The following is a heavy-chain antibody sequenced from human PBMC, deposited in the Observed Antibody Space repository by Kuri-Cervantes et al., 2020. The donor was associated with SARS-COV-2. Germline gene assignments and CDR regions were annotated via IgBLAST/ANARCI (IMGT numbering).Heavy chain of an antibody. CDR3: ARQPPLSYYYDSSGYVY. D-gene: IGHD3-22*01. V-gene: IGHV5-51*01. CDR2: IYPGDSDT. Sequence: GGSLRLSCKGSGYSFTSYWIGWVRQMPGEGLEWMGIIYPGDSDTRYSPSFQGQVTISADKSISTAYLQWSSLKASDTAMYYCARQPPLSYYYDSSGYVYWGQGTLVTVSS. J-gene: IGHJ4*02. CDR1: GYSFTSYW.